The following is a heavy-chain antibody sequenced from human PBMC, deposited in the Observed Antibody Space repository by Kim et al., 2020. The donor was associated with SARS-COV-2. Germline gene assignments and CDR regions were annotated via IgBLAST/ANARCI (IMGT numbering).Heavy chain of an antibody. J-gene: IGHJ6*02. D-gene: IGHD1-1*01. Sequence: ADSVKGRFTISRDNAKNSLYLQMNSLRAEDTAVYYCARNSEVLYYYGMDVWGQGTTVTVSS. V-gene: IGHV3-11*04. CDR3: ARNSEVLYYYGMDV.